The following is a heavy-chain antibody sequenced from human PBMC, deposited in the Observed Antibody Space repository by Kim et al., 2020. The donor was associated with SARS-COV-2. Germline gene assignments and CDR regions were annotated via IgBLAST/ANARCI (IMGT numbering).Heavy chain of an antibody. D-gene: IGHD3-10*01. CDR2: SP. V-gene: IGHV4-34*01. CDR3: AGNIAMVRGN. Sequence: SPNYDPSLKSRVTISVDTSKNQFSLKLSSVTAADTAVYYCAGNIAMVRGNWGQGTLVTVSS. J-gene: IGHJ4*02.